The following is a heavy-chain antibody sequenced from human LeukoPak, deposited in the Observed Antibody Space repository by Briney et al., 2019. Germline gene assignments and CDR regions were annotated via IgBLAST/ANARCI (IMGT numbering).Heavy chain of an antibody. CDR1: GGTFCSFA. J-gene: IGHJ5*02. Sequence: SVKIYCKASGGTFCSFAIGCMRQAPGQGLEWMGGISPIFGTANYAQKFQGRVTITADESTSTAYMELSSLRSEDTAVYYCAREMLGYYDSSGYQNWFDPWGQGTLVTVSS. D-gene: IGHD3-22*01. V-gene: IGHV1-69*13. CDR3: AREMLGYYDSSGYQNWFDP. CDR2: ISPIFGTA.